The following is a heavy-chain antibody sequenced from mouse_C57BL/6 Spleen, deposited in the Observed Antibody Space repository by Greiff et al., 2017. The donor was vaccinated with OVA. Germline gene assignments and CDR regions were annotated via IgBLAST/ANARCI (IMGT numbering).Heavy chain of an antibody. Sequence: EAGGGLVQPKGSLKLSCAASGFSFNTYAMNWVRQAPGKGLEWVARIRSKSNNYATYYADSVKDRFTISRDDSESMLYLQMNNLKTEDTAMYYCVRHRDPITTREYYYAMDYWGQGTSVTVSS. D-gene: IGHD1-1*01. J-gene: IGHJ4*01. CDR2: IRSKSNNYAT. V-gene: IGHV10-1*01. CDR1: GFSFNTYA. CDR3: VRHRDPITTREYYYAMDY.